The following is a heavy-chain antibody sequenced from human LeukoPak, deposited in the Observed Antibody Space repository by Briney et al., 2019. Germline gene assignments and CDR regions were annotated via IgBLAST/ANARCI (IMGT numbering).Heavy chain of an antibody. CDR2: ISTYDHTT. Sequence: ASVKDSCKNSGYSFTRYAISWMRQAPGQGLEWMGWISTYDHTTKYPQKVQGRVTMTAETSTTTAYMELRGLTSDDTAVYFCARDPSNCVGEKVYFDYWGKATRITLSS. CDR3: ARDPSNCVGEKVYFDY. D-gene: IGHD1-1*01. V-gene: IGHV1-18*01. J-gene: IGHJ4*02. CDR1: GYSFTRYA.